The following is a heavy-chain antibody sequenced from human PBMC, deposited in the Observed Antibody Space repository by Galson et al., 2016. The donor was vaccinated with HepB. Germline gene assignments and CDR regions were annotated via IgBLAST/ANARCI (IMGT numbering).Heavy chain of an antibody. J-gene: IGHJ5*02. CDR3: ARSPSWLDP. Sequence: ETLSLTCTVSGGSIRSNFWSWIRQPPGRGLEWIGSISDNGTTNYSPSLKSPVTISVDPSNNQFSLKVRSVTAADTAVYYCARSPSWLDPWGHGTRVTVSS. CDR1: GGSIRSNF. CDR2: ISDNGTT. V-gene: IGHV4-59*01.